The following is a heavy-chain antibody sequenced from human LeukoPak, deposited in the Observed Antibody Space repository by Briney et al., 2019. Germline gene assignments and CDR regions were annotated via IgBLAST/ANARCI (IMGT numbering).Heavy chain of an antibody. D-gene: IGHD1-20*01. CDR3: ARDNFGFDY. CDR2: LWSDGSNK. CDR1: GFTFSSYG. J-gene: IGHJ4*02. V-gene: IGHV3-33*01. Sequence: GGSLRLSCAASGFTFSSYGMHWVRQAPGKGLEWVAVLWSDGSNKYYADSVKGRFTISRDNSKNTLYLRMNSLRAEDTAVFYCARDNFGFDYWGQGTLVTVSS.